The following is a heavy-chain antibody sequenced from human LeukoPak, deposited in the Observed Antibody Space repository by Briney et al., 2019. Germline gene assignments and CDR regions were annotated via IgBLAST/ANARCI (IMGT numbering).Heavy chain of an antibody. J-gene: IGHJ5*02. CDR2: ISSSSSTI. V-gene: IGHV3-48*01. D-gene: IGHD3-3*01. CDR3: AREITIFGVVGFDP. Sequence: GGSLRLSCAASGFTFSSYSMNWVRQAPGKGLEWVSYISSSSSTICYADSVKGRFTISRDNAKNSLYLQMNSLRAEDTAVYYCAREITIFGVVGFDPWGQGTLVTVSS. CDR1: GFTFSSYS.